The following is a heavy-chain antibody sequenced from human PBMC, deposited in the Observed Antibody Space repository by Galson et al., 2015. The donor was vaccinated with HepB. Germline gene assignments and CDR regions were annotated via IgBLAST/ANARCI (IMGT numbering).Heavy chain of an antibody. CDR3: ASLYYDSSGYPSDYGMDV. D-gene: IGHD3-22*01. CDR1: GGTFSSYA. V-gene: IGHV1-69*13. Sequence: SVKVSCKASGGTFSSYAISWVRQAPRQGLEWMGGIIPIFGTANYAQKFQGRVTITADESTSTAYMELSSLRSEDTAVYYCASLYYDSSGYPSDYGMDVWGQGTTVTVSS. CDR2: IIPIFGTA. J-gene: IGHJ6*02.